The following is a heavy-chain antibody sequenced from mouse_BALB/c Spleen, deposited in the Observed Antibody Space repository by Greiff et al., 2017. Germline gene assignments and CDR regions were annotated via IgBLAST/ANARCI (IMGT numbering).Heavy chain of an antibody. CDR2: INPGSGGT. Sequence: LQESGAELVRPGTSVKVSCKASGYAFTNYLIEWVKQRPGQGLEWIGVINPGSGGTNYNEKFKGKATLTADKSSSTAYMQLSSLTSDDSAVYFCARGGYDYPWFAYWGQGTLVTVSA. D-gene: IGHD2-4*01. CDR3: ARGGYDYPWFAY. J-gene: IGHJ3*01. CDR1: GYAFTNYL. V-gene: IGHV1-54*01.